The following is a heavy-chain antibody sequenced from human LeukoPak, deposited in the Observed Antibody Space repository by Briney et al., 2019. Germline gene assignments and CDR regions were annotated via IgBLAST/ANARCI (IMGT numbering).Heavy chain of an antibody. D-gene: IGHD6-13*01. V-gene: IGHV3-21*01. Sequence: GGSLRLSCAASGFTSSSYSMNWVRQAPGKGLEWVSSISSSSSYIYYADSVKGRFTISRDNAKNSLYLQMNSLRAEDTAVYYCARDTLVAAGSFDYWGQGTLVTVSS. CDR2: ISSSSSYI. J-gene: IGHJ4*02. CDR1: GFTSSSYS. CDR3: ARDTLVAAGSFDY.